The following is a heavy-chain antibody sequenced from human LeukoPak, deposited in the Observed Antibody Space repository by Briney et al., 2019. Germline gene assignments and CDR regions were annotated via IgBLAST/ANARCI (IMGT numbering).Heavy chain of an antibody. J-gene: IGHJ4*02. V-gene: IGHV3-23*01. D-gene: IGHD1-1*01. CDR2: ISGSGGST. CDR1: GFTFSSYA. Sequence: GGSLRLSCAASGFTFSSYAMSWVRQAPGKGLEWVSAISGSGGSTYYADSVKRRFTISRDNSKNTLYLQMNSLRAEDTAVYYCAKNKDWNDEELDYWGQGTLGTVSS. CDR3: AKNKDWNDEELDY.